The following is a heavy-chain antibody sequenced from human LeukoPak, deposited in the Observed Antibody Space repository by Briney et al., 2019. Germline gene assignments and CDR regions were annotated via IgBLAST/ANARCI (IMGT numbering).Heavy chain of an antibody. CDR1: GFTFSGYW. D-gene: IGHD3-9*01. J-gene: IGHJ5*02. CDR2: INSDGSST. CDR3: ARDKADYDTRFDP. V-gene: IGHV3-74*03. Sequence: GGSLRLSCAASGFTFSGYWMHWVRQAPGKGLVWVSRINSDGSSTTYADSVKGRFTISRDNAKNSLYLQMNSLRAEGTAVYYCARDKADYDTRFDPWGQGTLVTVSS.